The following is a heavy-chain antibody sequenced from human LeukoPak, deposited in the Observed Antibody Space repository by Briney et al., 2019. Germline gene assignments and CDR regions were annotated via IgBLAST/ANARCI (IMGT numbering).Heavy chain of an antibody. CDR1: GGSISSGGYY. D-gene: IGHD3-22*01. Sequence: SETLSLTCTVSGGSISSGGYYWGWIRQHPGKGLEWIGYIYYSGSTYYNPSLKSRVTISVDTSKNQFSLKLSSVTAADTAVYYCARSHYYDSSGYHGPFDYWGQGTLVTVSS. J-gene: IGHJ4*02. V-gene: IGHV4-31*03. CDR3: ARSHYYDSSGYHGPFDY. CDR2: IYYSGST.